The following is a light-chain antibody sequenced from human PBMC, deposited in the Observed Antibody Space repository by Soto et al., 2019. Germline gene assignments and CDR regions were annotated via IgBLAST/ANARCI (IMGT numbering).Light chain of an antibody. CDR3: CSYVGSSTSHVI. CDR1: SSDVGSYNL. J-gene: IGLJ2*01. V-gene: IGLV2-23*02. Sequence: QSVLTQPASVSGSPGQSITISCTGTSSDVGSYNLVSWYQQHPGKAPKLMIYEVSKRPSGVSDRFSGSKSGNTASLTISGLQAEDEADYYCCSYVGSSTSHVIFGGGTQLTVL. CDR2: EVS.